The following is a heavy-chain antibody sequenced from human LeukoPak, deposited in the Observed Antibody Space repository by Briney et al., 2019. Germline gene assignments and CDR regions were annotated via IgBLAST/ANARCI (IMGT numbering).Heavy chain of an antibody. CDR1: GISFRTSA. Sequence: GGSLGLSCAASGISFRTSAMHWVRQAPGKGLEWVTIISYDGGKKEYADPVKGRFTISRDNSKNTVYLQMNSLRDDDTAVYYCAKEAPNWFDPWGQGTLVTVSS. CDR3: AKEAPNWFDP. J-gene: IGHJ5*02. CDR2: ISYDGGKK. V-gene: IGHV3-30*18.